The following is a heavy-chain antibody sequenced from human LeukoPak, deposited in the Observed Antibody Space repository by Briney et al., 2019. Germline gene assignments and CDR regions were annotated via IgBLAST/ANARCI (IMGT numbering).Heavy chain of an antibody. D-gene: IGHD3-3*01. V-gene: IGHV1-8*01. CDR3: ARGVSSWSGSYSPDFDY. CDR2: MNPNSGNT. CDR1: GYTFTSYD. J-gene: IGHJ4*02. Sequence: ASVKVSCKASGYTFTSYDINWVRQATGQGLEWMGWMNPNSGNTGYAQKFQGRVTMTRNTSISTAYMELSSLRSEDTAVYYCARGVSSWSGSYSPDFDYWGQGTLVTVSS.